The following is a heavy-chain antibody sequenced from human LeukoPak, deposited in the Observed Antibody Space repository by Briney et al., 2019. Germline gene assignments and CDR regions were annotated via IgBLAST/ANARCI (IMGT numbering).Heavy chain of an antibody. CDR1: GYSISSGYY. Sequence: SETLSLTCAVSGYSISSGYYWGWIRQPPGKGLEWIGSIYHSGSTYYNPSLKSRVTISVDTSKNQFSLKLSSVTAADTAVYYCARLDFPTYYFDYWGQGTLVTVSS. CDR2: IYHSGST. D-gene: IGHD3-3*01. J-gene: IGHJ4*02. V-gene: IGHV4-38-2*01. CDR3: ARLDFPTYYFDY.